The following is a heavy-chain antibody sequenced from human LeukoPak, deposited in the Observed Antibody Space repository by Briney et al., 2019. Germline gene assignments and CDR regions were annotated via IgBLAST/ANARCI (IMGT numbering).Heavy chain of an antibody. Sequence: ASVKVSCKASGYTFTSYGISWVRQAPGQGLEWMGWISAYNGNTNYAQKLQGRVTMTTDTSTSTACMELRSLRSDDTAVYYCARDPIAAADRNWFDPWGRGTLVTVSS. J-gene: IGHJ5*02. CDR2: ISAYNGNT. V-gene: IGHV1-18*01. CDR3: ARDPIAAADRNWFDP. CDR1: GYTFTSYG. D-gene: IGHD6-13*01.